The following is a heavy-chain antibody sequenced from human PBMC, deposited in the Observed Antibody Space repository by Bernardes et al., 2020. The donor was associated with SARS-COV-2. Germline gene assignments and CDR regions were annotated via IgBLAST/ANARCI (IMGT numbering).Heavy chain of an antibody. V-gene: IGHV3-23*01. CDR3: AKEAYSGCLETYYFYYGMDV. CDR2: ISASGGGT. J-gene: IGHJ6*02. Sequence: GGSLRLSCTASGFTFTNYAMTWVRQAPGKGLEWVSSISASGGGTYYADSVQGRFTVSRDYSTNTLYLQMDSLRAEDTAIYYCAKEAYSGCLETYYFYYGMDVWGQGTTVTVSS. D-gene: IGHD5-12*01. CDR1: GFTFTNYA.